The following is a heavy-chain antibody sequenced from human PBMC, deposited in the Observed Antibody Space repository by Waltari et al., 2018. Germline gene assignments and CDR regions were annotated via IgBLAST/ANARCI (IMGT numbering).Heavy chain of an antibody. CDR3: AKPFDNAFDM. Sequence: VQLQESGPSLLKPSETLSLICTVSGGSISGFYWSWVRQPQGKGLDWIGYIYYNGSTNCNPSLKRRVTMSVYTSKNQFSLKLSSVTAADTAVYYCAKPFDNAFDMWGQGTMVTVSS. CDR1: GGSISGFY. CDR2: IYYNGST. V-gene: IGHV4-59*01. D-gene: IGHD1-20*01. J-gene: IGHJ3*02.